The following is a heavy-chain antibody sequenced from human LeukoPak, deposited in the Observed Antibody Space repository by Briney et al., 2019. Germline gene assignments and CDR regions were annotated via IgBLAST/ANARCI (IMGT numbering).Heavy chain of an antibody. V-gene: IGHV3-30*18. Sequence: GGSLGLSCAASGFTFSSYGMHWVRQAPGKGLEWVAVISYDGSNKYYADSVKGRFTISRDNSKNTLYQQMNSLRAEDTAVYYCAKDSSYAQRDYYGMDVWGQGTTVTVSS. CDR1: GFTFSSYG. CDR3: AKDSSYAQRDYYGMDV. D-gene: IGHD2-2*01. J-gene: IGHJ6*02. CDR2: ISYDGSNK.